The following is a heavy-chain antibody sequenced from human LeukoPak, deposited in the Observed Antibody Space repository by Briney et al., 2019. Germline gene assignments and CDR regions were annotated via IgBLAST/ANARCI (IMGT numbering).Heavy chain of an antibody. Sequence: SETVSLTCTVSGGSISSYYWSWIRQPPGKGLEWIGYIYYSGSTNYNPSLKSRVTISVDTSKNQFSLKLSSVTAADTAVYYCARELNYYDSSGYYYWFDPWGQGTLVTVSS. D-gene: IGHD3-22*01. J-gene: IGHJ5*02. V-gene: IGHV4-59*01. CDR3: ARELNYYDSSGYYYWFDP. CDR1: GGSISSYY. CDR2: IYYSGST.